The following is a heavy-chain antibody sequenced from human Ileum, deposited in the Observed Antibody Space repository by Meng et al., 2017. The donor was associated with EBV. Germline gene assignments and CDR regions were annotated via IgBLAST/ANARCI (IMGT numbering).Heavy chain of an antibody. D-gene: IGHD3-22*01. CDR1: VGAISSSNW. CDR3: ARESYSDSSGYYSLDY. CDR2: IHHTEST. Sequence: LLHVWGPVMVKALGILALTCAVSVGAISSSNWWMWVRQAPGKGLEWIGEIHHTESTNNSPSLKSRVTISVDKSKNQFSLKLSSVTAADTAVYYCARESYSDSSGYYSLDYWGQGSLVTVSS. J-gene: IGHJ4*02. V-gene: IGHV4-4*03.